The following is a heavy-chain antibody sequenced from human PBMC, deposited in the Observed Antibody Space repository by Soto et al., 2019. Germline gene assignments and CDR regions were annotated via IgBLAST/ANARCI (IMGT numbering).Heavy chain of an antibody. J-gene: IGHJ3*02. CDR2: IDWDDDK. CDR3: ARIRAYSGGSQDAFDI. D-gene: IGHD6-19*01. CDR1: GFSLSTSGMC. V-gene: IGHV2-70*11. Sequence: SGPTLVIPTQTLTLTCTFSGFSLSTSGMCVSWIRQPPGKALEWLARIDWDDDKYYSTSLKTRLTISKDTSKNQVVLTMTNMDPVDTATYYCARIRAYSGGSQDAFDIWGQGTMVTVS.